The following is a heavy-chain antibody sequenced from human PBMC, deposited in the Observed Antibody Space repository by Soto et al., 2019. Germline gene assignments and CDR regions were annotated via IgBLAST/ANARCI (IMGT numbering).Heavy chain of an antibody. J-gene: IGHJ4*02. Sequence: VASVKVSCKASGYTFTSYDINWVRQATGQGLEWMGWMNPNSGKTGYAQKFQGRVTMTRNTSISTAYMELSSLRYDDTAVYYCARGPDRSAVAGTGFDYWGQGTLVTVSS. V-gene: IGHV1-8*01. CDR2: MNPNSGKT. CDR1: GYTFTSYD. D-gene: IGHD6-19*01. CDR3: ARGPDRSAVAGTGFDY.